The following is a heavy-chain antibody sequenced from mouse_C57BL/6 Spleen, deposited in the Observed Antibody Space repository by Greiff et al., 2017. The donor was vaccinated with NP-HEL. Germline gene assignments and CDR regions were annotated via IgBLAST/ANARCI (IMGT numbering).Heavy chain of an antibody. V-gene: IGHV1-81*01. J-gene: IGHJ4*01. CDR1: GYTFTSYG. Sequence: VKLVESGAELARPGASVKLSCKASGYTFTSYGISWVKQRTGQGLEWIGEIYPRSGNTYYNEKFKGKATLTADKSSSTAYMELRSLTSEDSAVYFCATTTVVATDYYAMDYWGQGTSVTVSS. CDR3: ATTTVVATDYYAMDY. D-gene: IGHD1-1*01. CDR2: IYPRSGNT.